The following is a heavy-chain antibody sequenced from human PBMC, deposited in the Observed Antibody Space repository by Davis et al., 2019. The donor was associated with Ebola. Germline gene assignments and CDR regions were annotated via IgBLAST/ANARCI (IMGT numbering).Heavy chain of an antibody. CDR3: AREMAPSYFDY. CDR2: ISGSGGNT. V-gene: IGHV3-23*01. CDR1: VITFSSYA. J-gene: IGHJ4*02. D-gene: IGHD5-24*01. Sequence: GESLKISCADSVITFSSYAMTWVRQAPGKGLEWVSAISGSGGNTYYADSVKGRFTISSDNAKNSLYLQMNSLRAEDTAVYYCAREMAPSYFDYWGQGTLVTVSS.